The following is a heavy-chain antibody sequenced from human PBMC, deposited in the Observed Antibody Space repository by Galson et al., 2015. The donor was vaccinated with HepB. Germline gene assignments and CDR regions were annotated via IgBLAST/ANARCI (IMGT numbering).Heavy chain of an antibody. D-gene: IGHD3-16*01. CDR3: ARSGPREDHYDLDV. CDR2: VYHDGTT. CDR1: GGSISGYY. J-gene: IGHJ3*01. Sequence: ETLSLTCVVSGGSISGYYWTWIRQPPGRGLECIGYVYHDGTTDYNPSLESRVTISVDTSTNQFALKLSSVTAADTAIYYCARSGPREDHYDLDVWGLGTVVTVSS. V-gene: IGHV4-59*01.